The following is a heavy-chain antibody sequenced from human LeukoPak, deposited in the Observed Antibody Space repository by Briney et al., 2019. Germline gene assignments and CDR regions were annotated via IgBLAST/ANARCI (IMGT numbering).Heavy chain of an antibody. CDR2: IYSDGTT. D-gene: IGHD2-15*01. CDR3: ARDKTHCSGASCYSAQVY. V-gene: IGHV3-53*01. J-gene: IGHJ4*02. Sequence: GGSLRLSCAASGFTVSSSYMSWVRQAPGKGLEWVSAIYSDGTTYYTDSVKGRFTISRDNSKNTLYLQMNSLRAEDTAVYYCARDKTHCSGASCYSAQVYWGQGSLVTVSS. CDR1: GFTVSSSY.